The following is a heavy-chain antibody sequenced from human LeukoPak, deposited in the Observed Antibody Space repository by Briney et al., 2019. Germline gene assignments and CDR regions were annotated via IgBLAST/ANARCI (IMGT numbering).Heavy chain of an antibody. CDR2: ISSSSSTI. CDR1: GFTFSSYS. Sequence: GGSLRLSCAASGFTFSSYSMNWVRQAPGKGLEWVSYISSSSSTIYYADSVKGRFTISRDNSKNTLYLQMNSLRAEDTAVYYCAKDLAAAAFVDFDYWGQGTLVTVSS. D-gene: IGHD6-13*01. CDR3: AKDLAAAAFVDFDY. V-gene: IGHV3-48*01. J-gene: IGHJ4*02.